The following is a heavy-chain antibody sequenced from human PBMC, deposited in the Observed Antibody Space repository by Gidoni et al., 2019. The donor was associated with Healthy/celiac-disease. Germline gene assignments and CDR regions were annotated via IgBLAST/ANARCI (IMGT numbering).Heavy chain of an antibody. CDR2: IRSKAYGWTT. CDR3: SLAPKDYGDYIFDY. V-gene: IGHV3-49*03. D-gene: IGHD4-17*01. Sequence: EVQLVESGGGLVQPGRSLRLSCTASGFTFGDYAMSWFRQAPGKGLEWVGFIRSKAYGWTTEYAASVKGRFTISRDDSKSIAYLQMNSLKTEDTAVYYCSLAPKDYGDYIFDYWGQGTLVTVSS. J-gene: IGHJ4*02. CDR1: GFTFGDYA.